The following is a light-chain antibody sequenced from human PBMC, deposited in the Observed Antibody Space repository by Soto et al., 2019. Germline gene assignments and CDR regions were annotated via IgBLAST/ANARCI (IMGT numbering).Light chain of an antibody. CDR2: GAS. CDR1: QSVSSN. Sequence: EIVMTQSPATLSVSPGERATLSCRASQSVSSNLAWYQQKPGLAPRLLIYGASTRATGIPARFSGSGSGTEFTLTITSLQSEDFVVYCRTQYNTCPPFTFRGGTQV. CDR3: TQYNTCPPFT. V-gene: IGKV3-15*01. J-gene: IGKJ4*01.